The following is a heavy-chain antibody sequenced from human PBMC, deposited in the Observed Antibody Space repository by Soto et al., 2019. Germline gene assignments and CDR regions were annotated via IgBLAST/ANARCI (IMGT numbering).Heavy chain of an antibody. J-gene: IGHJ6*02. CDR1: GYTFTTYG. D-gene: IGHD3-16*01. CDR3: AREGEMPYYYYGLDV. V-gene: IGHV1-18*01. CDR2: ISGYNGHT. Sequence: QVQLVQSGAEVRKPGASVKVSCKASGYTFTTYGISWVRQAPGQGLEWMGWISGYNGHTKYAHKFQGRVTMTTDTSTRTVYMDLRSLRSDDTAVYYCAREGEMPYYYYGLDVWGQGTTVTVSS.